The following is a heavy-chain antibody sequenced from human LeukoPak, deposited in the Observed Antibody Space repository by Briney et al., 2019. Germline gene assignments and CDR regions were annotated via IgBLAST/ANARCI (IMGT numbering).Heavy chain of an antibody. V-gene: IGHV5-51*01. J-gene: IGHJ2*01. Sequence: GESLKISCQASGYSFTNYWIGWVRQMPGKGLEWTAIIYPADSDTRYSPSFQGQVTISADKSINTAYLQWSSLRASDTAMYFCARAVTGTRYFDLWGRGSLVTVSS. CDR3: ARAVTGTRYFDL. CDR2: IYPADSDT. CDR1: GYSFTNYW. D-gene: IGHD6-19*01.